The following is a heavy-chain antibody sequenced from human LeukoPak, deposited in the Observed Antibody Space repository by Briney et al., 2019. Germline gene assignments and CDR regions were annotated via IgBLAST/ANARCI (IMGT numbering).Heavy chain of an antibody. V-gene: IGHV3-23*01. CDR1: GFTFSDYA. J-gene: IGHJ4*02. CDR2: ISASGGYT. D-gene: IGHD6-13*01. CDR3: AKERGNIPAAAVFDY. Sequence: GGSLRLSCAASGFTFSDYAMSWVRQAPGKGLEWVSAISASGGYTYYADSVKGRFSISRDSSKTTLYPQMNSLRAEDTAVYYCAKERGNIPAAAVFDYWGQGTLVTVSS.